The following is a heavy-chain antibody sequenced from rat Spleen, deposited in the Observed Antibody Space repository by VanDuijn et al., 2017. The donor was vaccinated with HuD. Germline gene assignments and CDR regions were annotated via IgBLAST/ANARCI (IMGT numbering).Heavy chain of an antibody. J-gene: IGHJ1*01. Sequence: QVQLKESGPGLVQPSQTLSLTCTVSGFSLTNYPVYWVRQPPGKGLEWMGVMRSDGDTSYNSALKSRLSISRDTSKSQVFLKMNSPQTEDTATYYCVRDRYNWYFDFWGPGIMVTVSS. CDR2: MRSDGDT. V-gene: IGHV2-32*01. CDR1: GFSLTNYP. CDR3: VRDRYNWYFDF.